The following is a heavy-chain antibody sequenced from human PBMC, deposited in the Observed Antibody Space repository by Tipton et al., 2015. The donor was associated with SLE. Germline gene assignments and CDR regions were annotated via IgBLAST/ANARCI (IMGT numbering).Heavy chain of an antibody. J-gene: IGHJ4*02. CDR3: ARMDDTFFDY. CDR2: MYDSGNT. V-gene: IGHV4-59*07. D-gene: IGHD3-22*01. CDR1: GGSIKRYY. Sequence: TLSLTCTVSGGSIKRYYWSWIRQPPGQGLEWIGYMYDSGNTNYHPSLKSRVTILVDTSKNQFSLQLNSVTAADTAVYYCARMDDTFFDYWGQGTLVTVSS.